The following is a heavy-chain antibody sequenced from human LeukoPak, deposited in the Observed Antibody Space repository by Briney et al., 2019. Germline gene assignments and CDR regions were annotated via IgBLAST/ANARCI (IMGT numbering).Heavy chain of an antibody. CDR2: ISSIVSTI. D-gene: IGHD2-2*01. J-gene: IGHJ6*02. CDR1: GFTFSSYE. V-gene: IGHV3-48*03. Sequence: GGSLRLSCAASGFTFSSYEMNWVRQAPGKGLEWVSYISSIVSTIYYADSVKGRFTISRDNAKNSLYLQMNSLRAEDTAAYYCASPLGYCSSTSCGSYYYGMDVWGQGTTVTVSS. CDR3: ASPLGYCSSTSCGSYYYGMDV.